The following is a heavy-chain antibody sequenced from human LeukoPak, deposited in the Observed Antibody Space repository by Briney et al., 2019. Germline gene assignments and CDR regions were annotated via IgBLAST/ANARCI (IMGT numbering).Heavy chain of an antibody. J-gene: IGHJ5*02. CDR2: IYSDNRT. CDR1: GFSVDTKY. Sequence: GGSLRLSCAVSGFSVDTKYMSWVRQAPGKGLEWVSIIYSDNRTDYADSVKGRFTISRHNFRNTVYLQMNSLRTEDTAMYYCARDVGADWFDPWGQGTLVTVSS. CDR3: ARDVGADWFDP. V-gene: IGHV3-53*04. D-gene: IGHD4/OR15-4a*01.